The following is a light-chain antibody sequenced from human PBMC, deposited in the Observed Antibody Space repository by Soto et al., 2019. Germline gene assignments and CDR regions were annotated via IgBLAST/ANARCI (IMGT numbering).Light chain of an antibody. CDR1: SSDVGGYNY. V-gene: IGLV2-8*01. CDR2: EVT. CDR3: SSYAGSNILV. J-gene: IGLJ3*02. Sequence: QSALTQPPSASGSPGQSVTISCTGTSSDVGGYNYVSWYQQHPGNVPKRMIYEVTKRPSGVPDRFSGSKSGNKASLTVSGLQAEDDADYYCSSYAGSNILVFGGGTKLTVL.